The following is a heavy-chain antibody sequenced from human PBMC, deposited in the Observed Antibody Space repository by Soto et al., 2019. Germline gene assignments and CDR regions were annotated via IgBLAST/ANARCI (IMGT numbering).Heavy chain of an antibody. CDR1: GGSISSSSYY. J-gene: IGHJ4*02. Sequence: SETLSLTCTVPGGSISSSSYYWGWIRQPPGKGLEWIGSIYYSGSTYYNPSLKSRVTISVDTSKNQFSLKLSSVTAADTAVYYCARHTPAISISDHWGQGTLVTVAS. V-gene: IGHV4-39*01. CDR2: IYYSGST. CDR3: ARHTPAISISDH. D-gene: IGHD2-15*01.